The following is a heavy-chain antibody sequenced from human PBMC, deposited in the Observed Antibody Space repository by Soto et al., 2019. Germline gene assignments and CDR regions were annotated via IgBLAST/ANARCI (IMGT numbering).Heavy chain of an antibody. V-gene: IGHV1-18*01. CDR2: VSPYSDNT. CDR1: GYTFYTYG. J-gene: IGHJ4*02. Sequence: GASVKVSCKASGYTFYTYGINWVRQAPGQGLEWLGWVSPYSDNTVYAQKVQGRVTMTADTSTNTAYMELRSLRSDDTAIYYCARDFGNDLSAPGAVFDYWGQGTLVTVSS. CDR3: ARDFGNDLSAPGAVFDY. D-gene: IGHD3-16*01.